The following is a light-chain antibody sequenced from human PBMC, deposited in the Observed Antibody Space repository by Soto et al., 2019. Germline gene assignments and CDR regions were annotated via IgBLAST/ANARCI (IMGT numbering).Light chain of an antibody. J-gene: IGKJ3*01. CDR2: DAS. Sequence: DIQMTQSPSSLSASVGDRVTITCQASEDIRQYLNWYQQKPGKAPKLLIYDASNLEAGAPSRFSGSGSGIDFTLTISRLQPEDFATYYCQQYGTLPLTFGPGTKVDVK. V-gene: IGKV1-33*01. CDR1: EDIRQY. CDR3: QQYGTLPLT.